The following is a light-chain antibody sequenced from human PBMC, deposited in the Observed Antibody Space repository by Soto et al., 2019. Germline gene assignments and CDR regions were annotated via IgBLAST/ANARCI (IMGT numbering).Light chain of an antibody. J-gene: IGKJ2*01. CDR3: QQYSSSPAT. Sequence: EIVLTQSPATLSLSPGERATLSCRASQSVSSYLAWYQQKPGQAPRLLIYDASNRATGIPARFSGSGSGTDFTLAISSLEPEDFAVYYCQQYSSSPATFGQGTKLEIK. V-gene: IGKV3-11*01. CDR2: DAS. CDR1: QSVSSY.